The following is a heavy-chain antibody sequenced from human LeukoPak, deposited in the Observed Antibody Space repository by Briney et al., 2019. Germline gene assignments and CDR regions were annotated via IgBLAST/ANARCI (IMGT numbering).Heavy chain of an antibody. CDR1: GGSISSYY. CDR2: IYYSGST. Sequence: PSETLSLTCTVSGGSISSYYWSWIRQPPGKGLEWIGYIYYSGSTNYNPSLKSRVTMSVDTSKNQFSLRLSSVTAADTAVYYCAREGYSSGWYKTDYWGQGTLVTVSS. CDR3: AREGYSSGWYKTDY. J-gene: IGHJ4*02. D-gene: IGHD6-19*01. V-gene: IGHV4-59*01.